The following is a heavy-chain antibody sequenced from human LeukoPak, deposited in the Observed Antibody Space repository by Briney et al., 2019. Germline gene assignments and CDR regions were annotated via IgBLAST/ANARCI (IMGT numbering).Heavy chain of an antibody. CDR3: AREGALVGVDY. V-gene: IGHV4-59*01. CDR2: IYYSGST. Sequence: PSETLSLTCTVSGGSISSYYWSWIRRPPGKGLEWIGYIYYSGSTNYNPSLKSRVTISVDTSKNQFSLKLSSVTAADTAVYYCAREGALVGVDYWGQGTLVTVSS. J-gene: IGHJ4*02. CDR1: GGSISSYY. D-gene: IGHD3-16*01.